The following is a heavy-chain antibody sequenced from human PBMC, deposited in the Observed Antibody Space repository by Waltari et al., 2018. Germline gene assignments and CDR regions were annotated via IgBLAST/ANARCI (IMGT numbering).Heavy chain of an antibody. J-gene: IGHJ4*02. V-gene: IGHV4-4*07. CDR1: GGSVTSYF. Sequence: VQLQESGPGLVKPSETLSLTCTVSGGSVTSYFWSWVRQPAGKGLEWVGRISTSGRANYSPSLESRVTMSVDRSENQVSLNLHSVTAADTAIYYCARETGTGYYPNYFDYWGQGTPVTVSS. D-gene: IGHD1-26*01. CDR2: ISTSGRA. CDR3: ARETGTGYYPNYFDY.